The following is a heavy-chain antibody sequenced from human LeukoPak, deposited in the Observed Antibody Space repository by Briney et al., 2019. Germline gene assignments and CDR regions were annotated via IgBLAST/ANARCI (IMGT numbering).Heavy chain of an antibody. V-gene: IGHV3-21*06. J-gene: IGHJ4*02. Sequence: PGGSLRLSCAASGLTFSSYTMNWVRQAPGKGLEWVSSISTTSTYIYYADSMKGRFTISRDNAKNSLYLQMNSLRAEDTAVYYCARGYSSSCDYWGRGTLVTVSS. CDR1: GLTFSSYT. D-gene: IGHD6-13*01. CDR2: ISTTSTYI. CDR3: ARGYSSSCDY.